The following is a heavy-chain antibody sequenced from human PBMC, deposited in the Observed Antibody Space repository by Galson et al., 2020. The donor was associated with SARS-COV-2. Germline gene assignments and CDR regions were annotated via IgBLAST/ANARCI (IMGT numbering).Heavy chain of an antibody. CDR2: VWPGNSDS. J-gene: IGHJ6*02. CDR1: GYSFTEYW. D-gene: IGHD2-15*01. CDR3: ARRRQGYRSGGRSYAGYGLDV. Sequence: KVSCQASGYSFTEYWIVWVRQMPGKGLEWMGMVWPGNSDSRYSPSFQSHVTFSADKSINTAYLQWSGLKASDTAIYYCARRRQGYRSGGRSYAGYGLDVWGQGTTVTVSS. V-gene: IGHV5-51*01.